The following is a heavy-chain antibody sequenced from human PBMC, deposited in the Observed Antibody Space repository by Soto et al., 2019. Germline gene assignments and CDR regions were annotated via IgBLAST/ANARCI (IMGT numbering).Heavy chain of an antibody. J-gene: IGHJ6*02. CDR1: GGTFSSYA. CDR3: ARDDCSSTSCYDYYYYYGMDV. Sequence: QVQLVQSGAEVKKPGSPVKVSCKASGGTFSSYAISWVRQAPGQGLEWMGGIIPIFGTANYAQKFQGRVTITADKSTSTAYMELSSLRSEDTAVYYCARDDCSSTSCYDYYYYYGMDVWGQGTTVTVSS. D-gene: IGHD2-2*01. CDR2: IIPIFGTA. V-gene: IGHV1-69*06.